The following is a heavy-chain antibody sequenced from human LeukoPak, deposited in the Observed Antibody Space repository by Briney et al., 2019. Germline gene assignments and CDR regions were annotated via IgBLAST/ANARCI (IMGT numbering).Heavy chain of an antibody. CDR1: GFTFSSYD. D-gene: IGHD2-15*01. CDR2: IGTAGDT. V-gene: IGHV3-13*01. CDR3: ARALYCSGGSCLPYYYYGMDV. Sequence: GGSLRLSCAASGFTFSSYDMHWVRQATGKGLEWVSAIGTAGDTYYPGSVKGRFTISRENAKNSLYLQMNSLRAGDTAVYYCARALYCSGGSCLPYYYYGMDVWDQGTTVTVSS. J-gene: IGHJ6*02.